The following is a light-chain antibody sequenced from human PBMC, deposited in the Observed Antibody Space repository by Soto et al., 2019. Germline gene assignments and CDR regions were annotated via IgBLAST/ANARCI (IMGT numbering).Light chain of an antibody. CDR2: GAS. J-gene: IGKJ4*01. CDR3: QQYNNWPRALT. CDR1: QSVHNF. Sequence: VVLTHSPATLSLSPWFRSALSFNSSQSVHNFSAWYQQKPGQAPRLLIYGASNRAAGIPARFSGSGSGTDFTLTINSLEPEDFAVYYCQQYNNWPRALTFGGGTKVDNK. V-gene: IGKV3-11*01.